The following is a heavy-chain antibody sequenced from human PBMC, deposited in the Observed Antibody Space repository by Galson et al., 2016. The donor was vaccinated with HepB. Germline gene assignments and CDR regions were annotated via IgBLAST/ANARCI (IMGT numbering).Heavy chain of an antibody. CDR1: GGSISSSSFY. D-gene: IGHD5-18*01. J-gene: IGHJ4*02. CDR2: WYYRGSP. CDR3: AREAMVHGAAHFNY. Sequence: SETLSLTCTVSGGSISSSSFYWGWIRQPPGKRLEWIGSWYYRGSPFYNATLRSRVSISVDTSKNQLSLQLSSVRAADTAVYHCAREAMVHGAAHFNYWGLGILVTVSA. V-gene: IGHV4-39*01.